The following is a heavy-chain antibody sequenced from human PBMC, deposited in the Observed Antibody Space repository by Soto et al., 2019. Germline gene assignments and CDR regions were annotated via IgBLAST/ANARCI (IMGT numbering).Heavy chain of an antibody. V-gene: IGHV4-30-4*01. CDR3: AREETVPIYDSSAFDL. J-gene: IGHJ2*01. CDR2: IYYSGST. Sequence: KPSETLSLTCTVSGGSISSGDYYWSWIRQPPGKGLEWIGYIYYSGSTYYNPSLKSRVTISVDTSKNQFSLKLSSVTAADTAVYYXAREETVPIYDSSAFDLWGRGTLVTVSS. CDR1: GGSISSGDYY. D-gene: IGHD3-22*01.